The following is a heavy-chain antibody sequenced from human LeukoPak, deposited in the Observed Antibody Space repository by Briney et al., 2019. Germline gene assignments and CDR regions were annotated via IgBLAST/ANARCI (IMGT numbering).Heavy chain of an antibody. J-gene: IGHJ4*02. CDR1: GGSISSFY. CDR2: MSNSGST. CDR3: ARGNYDDSYAYGGDFDS. Sequence: SETLSLTCSVSGGSISSFYWNWIRQPPGKGLEWIGYMSNSGSTNYNPSLKSRLTISVDTSKNHLSLRLSSVTAADTAVYCARGNYDDSYAYGGDFDSWGQGTLVTVSS. D-gene: IGHD3-16*01. V-gene: IGHV4-59*01.